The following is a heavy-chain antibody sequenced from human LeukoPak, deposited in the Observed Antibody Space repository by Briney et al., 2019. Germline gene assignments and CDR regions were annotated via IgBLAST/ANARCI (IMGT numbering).Heavy chain of an antibody. V-gene: IGHV1-2*02. Sequence: VASVKDSCKASGYTFTGYYMHWVRQAPGQGLEWMGWINPNSGGTNYAQKFQGRVTMTRDTSISTAYMELSRLRSDDTAVYYCARDGISRYGAFDIWGHGTMITVSS. J-gene: IGHJ3*02. CDR2: INPNSGGT. CDR1: GYTFTGYY. CDR3: ARDGISRYGAFDI. D-gene: IGHD5-18*01.